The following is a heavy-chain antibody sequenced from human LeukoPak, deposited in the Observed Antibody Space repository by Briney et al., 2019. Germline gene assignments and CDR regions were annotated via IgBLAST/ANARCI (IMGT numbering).Heavy chain of an antibody. D-gene: IGHD3-3*01. Sequence: ASVKVSCKASGYTFTSYGISWVRQAPGQGLEWMGWISAYNGNTNYAQKLQGRVTMTTDTSTGTAYMELRSLRSDDTAVYYCARSVWSGYTDAFDIWGQGTMVTVSS. CDR1: GYTFTSYG. CDR2: ISAYNGNT. CDR3: ARSVWSGYTDAFDI. V-gene: IGHV1-18*01. J-gene: IGHJ3*02.